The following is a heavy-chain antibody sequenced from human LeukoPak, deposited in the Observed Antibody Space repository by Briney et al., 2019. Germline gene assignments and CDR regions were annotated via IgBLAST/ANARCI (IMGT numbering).Heavy chain of an antibody. Sequence: SETLSLTCTVSGGSISSGGYYWSWIRQHSGKGLEWIGYIYYSGSTYYNPSLKSRVTISVDTSKNQFSLKLSSVTAADTAVYYCARDSLNCSGGSCYSGYFDYWGQGTLVTVSS. CDR2: IYYSGST. CDR1: GGSISSGGYY. J-gene: IGHJ4*02. D-gene: IGHD2-15*01. V-gene: IGHV4-31*03. CDR3: ARDSLNCSGGSCYSGYFDY.